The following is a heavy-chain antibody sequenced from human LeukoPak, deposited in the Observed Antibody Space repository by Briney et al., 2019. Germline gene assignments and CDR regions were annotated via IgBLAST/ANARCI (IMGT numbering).Heavy chain of an antibody. CDR1: GFTVSRNY. CDR2: LYSDGST. D-gene: IGHD3-10*01. V-gene: IGHV3-53*01. J-gene: IGHJ4*02. Sequence: GGSLRLSCAASGFTVSRNYMSWVRQAPGKGLEWVSLLYSDGSTYYADSVKGRFTISRDQSKNTLYLQMNSLRVEDTAVYYCAKKSGTSGSYPNWGQGTLVIVSS. CDR3: AKKSGTSGSYPN.